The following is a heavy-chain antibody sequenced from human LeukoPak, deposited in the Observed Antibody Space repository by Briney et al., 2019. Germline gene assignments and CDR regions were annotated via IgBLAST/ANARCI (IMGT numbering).Heavy chain of an antibody. CDR1: GFTFSSYA. Sequence: GGSLRLSCVASGFTFSSYAMSWVRQAPGKGLAWVSAISGSGGTTYYADSVQGRFTVSRDNSKNTLYLQMTSLRAGDTAVYYCAKDQGTTVVTPVDYWGQGTLVTVSS. CDR3: AKDQGTTVVTPVDY. J-gene: IGHJ4*02. D-gene: IGHD4-17*01. CDR2: ISGSGGTT. V-gene: IGHV3-23*01.